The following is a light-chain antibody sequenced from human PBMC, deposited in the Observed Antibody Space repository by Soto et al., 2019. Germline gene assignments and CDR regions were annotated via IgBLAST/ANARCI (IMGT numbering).Light chain of an antibody. J-gene: IGKJ1*01. Sequence: EIVMTPFSATLAGTPGETVTLSCRASQSLSGNLAWYQQKPGQAPRLLIFRASTRATGVPARFSGRGSGADFTLTISRLEPEDLAVYYCQQYGSSRWTFGQGTKVDIK. CDR3: QQYGSSRWT. CDR1: QSLSGN. CDR2: RAS. V-gene: IGKV3-15*01.